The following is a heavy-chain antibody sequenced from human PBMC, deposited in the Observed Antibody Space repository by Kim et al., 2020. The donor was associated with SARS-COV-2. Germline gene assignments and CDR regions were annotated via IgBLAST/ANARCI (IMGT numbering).Heavy chain of an antibody. V-gene: IGHV4-59*13. CDR1: GGSISGYY. CDR2: IYYSGDT. J-gene: IGHJ5*02. Sequence: SETLSLTCTVSGGSISGYYWSWIRQPPKKGLEWIGYIYYSGDTKYNPSLKSRVTMSVDTSKNQFSLKLNSVTAADTAVYYCAIDNYYGSGSNWFEPLGQG. CDR3: AIDNYYGSGSNWFEP. D-gene: IGHD3-10*01.